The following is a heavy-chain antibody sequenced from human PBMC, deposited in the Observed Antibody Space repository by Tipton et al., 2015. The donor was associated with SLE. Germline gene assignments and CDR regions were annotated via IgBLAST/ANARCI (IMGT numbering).Heavy chain of an antibody. CDR3: ASRGDYGDYVSGYWYFDL. CDR1: GGSFSGYY. V-gene: IGHV4-34*01. CDR2: INHSGST. Sequence: TLSLTCAVYGGSFSGYYWSWIRQPPGKGLEWIGEINHSGSTNYNPSLKSRATISVDTSKNQFSLKLSSVTAADTAVYYCASRGDYGDYVSGYWYFDLWGRGTLVTVSS. D-gene: IGHD4-17*01. J-gene: IGHJ2*01.